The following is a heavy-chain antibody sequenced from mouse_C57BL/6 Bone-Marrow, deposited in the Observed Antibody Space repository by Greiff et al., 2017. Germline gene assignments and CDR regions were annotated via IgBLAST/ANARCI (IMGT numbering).Heavy chain of an antibody. CDR1: GFTFSDYY. V-gene: IGHV5-6*03. CDR3: ARRGLGAWFAY. J-gene: IGHJ3*01. CDR2: ISSGGSYT. D-gene: IGHD3-3*01. Sequence: EVKLVESGGGLVQPGGSLKLSCAASGFTFSDYYMYWVRQTPDKRLEWVATISSGGSYTYYPDSVKGRFTISRDNAKNTLYLQMSSLKSEDTAMYYCARRGLGAWFAYWGQGTLVTVSA.